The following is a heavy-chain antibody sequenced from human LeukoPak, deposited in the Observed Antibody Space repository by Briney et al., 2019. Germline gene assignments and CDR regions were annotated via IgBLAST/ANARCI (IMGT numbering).Heavy chain of an antibody. J-gene: IGHJ3*02. V-gene: IGHV4-59*01. Sequence: SETLSLTCTVSGGSISSYYWCWIRQPPGKGLEWIGYIYYSGSTNYNPSLKSRVTISVDTSKNQFSLKLSSVTAADTAVYYCARAPLGRAGAFDIWGQGTMVTVSS. CDR2: IYYSGST. CDR1: GGSISSYY. CDR3: ARAPLGRAGAFDI.